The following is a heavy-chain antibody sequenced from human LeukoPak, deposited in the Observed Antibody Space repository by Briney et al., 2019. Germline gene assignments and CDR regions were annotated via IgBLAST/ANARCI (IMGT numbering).Heavy chain of an antibody. D-gene: IGHD1-14*01. CDR2: IYTSGST. J-gene: IGHJ4*02. V-gene: IGHV4-4*09. CDR1: GGSISSYY. CDR3: ARCNPYFDY. Sequence: SETLSLTCTVSGGSISSYYWSWIRQPPGKGLEWIGYIYTSGSTNYNPSLKSRVTISVDTSKNQFSLKLSSVTAGDTAVYYCARCNPYFDYWGQGTLVTVSS.